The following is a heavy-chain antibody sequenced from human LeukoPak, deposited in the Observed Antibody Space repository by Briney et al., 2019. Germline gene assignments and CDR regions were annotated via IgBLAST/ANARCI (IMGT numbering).Heavy chain of an antibody. J-gene: IGHJ6*03. CDR2: IYTSGST. V-gene: IGHV4-4*07. CDR1: GGSISSYY. Sequence: SETLSLTCTVSGGSISSYYWSWIRQPAGKGLEWIGRIYTSGSTNYNPSLKSRVTMSVDTSKNQFSLKLSSVTAADTAVYYCARDYYGSGSYYAPYYYYYYYMDVWGKGTTVTVSS. CDR3: ARDYYGSGSYYAPYYYYYYYMDV. D-gene: IGHD3-10*01.